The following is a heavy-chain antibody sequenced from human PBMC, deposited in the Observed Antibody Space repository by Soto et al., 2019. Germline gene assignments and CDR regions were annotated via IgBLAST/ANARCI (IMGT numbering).Heavy chain of an antibody. J-gene: IGHJ3*02. V-gene: IGHV1-18*01. CDR1: GYTFTSYG. CDR2: ISAYNGNT. Sequence: QVQLVQSGAEVKKPGASVKVSCKASGYTFTSYGISWVRQAPGQGLEWMGWISAYNGNTNYAQKVQGRVTMTTDTSTSTTYMELRSLRSDDTAVYYCARDSNVLRFLEWSYDAFDIWGQGTMVTVSS. D-gene: IGHD3-3*01. CDR3: ARDSNVLRFLEWSYDAFDI.